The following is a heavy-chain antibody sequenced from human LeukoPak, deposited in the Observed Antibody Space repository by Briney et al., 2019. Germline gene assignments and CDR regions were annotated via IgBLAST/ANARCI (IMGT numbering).Heavy chain of an antibody. CDR2: IFYSGST. V-gene: IGHV4-39*07. CDR3: ARVSSSWPHYYFDY. CDR1: GGSISSSTYY. Sequence: SETLSLTCTVSGGSISSSTYYWAWIRQPPGKGLEWVGNIFYSGSTYYNPSLKSRVTISVDTSKNQFSLKLTSVTAADTAVYYCARVSSSWPHYYFDYWGQGTLATVSS. D-gene: IGHD6-13*01. J-gene: IGHJ4*02.